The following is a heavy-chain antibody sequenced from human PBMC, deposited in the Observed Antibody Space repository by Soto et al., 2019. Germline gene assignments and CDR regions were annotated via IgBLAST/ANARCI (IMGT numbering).Heavy chain of an antibody. CDR1: GFSLSTSGAA. CDR3: AHRATMTIFGLIIDNGIWFDP. J-gene: IGHJ5*02. V-gene: IGHV2-5*02. D-gene: IGHD3-3*01. CDR2: IYWDGDK. Sequence: QINLIESGPTLVKPTQTLTLTCTFSGFSLSTSGAAVGWVRQPPGRALEWLALIYWDGDKRYNASLGNRLTITKDTSINEEFLTLTNVDPADTATYYCAHRATMTIFGLIIDNGIWFDPWGQGTRVIVSS.